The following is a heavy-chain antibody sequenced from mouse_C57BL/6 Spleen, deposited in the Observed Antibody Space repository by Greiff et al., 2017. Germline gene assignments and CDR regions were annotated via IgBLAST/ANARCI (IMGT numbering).Heavy chain of an antibody. CDR2: IDPETGGT. D-gene: IGHD1-1*01. J-gene: IGHJ4*01. Sequence: VQLQQSGAELVRPGASVTLSCKASGYTFTDYEMHWVKQTPVHGLEWIGAIDPETGGTAYNQKFKGKAILTADKSSSTAYMELRSLTSEDSAVYYCTAYGSSSNAMDYWGQGTSVTVSS. CDR1: GYTFTDYE. V-gene: IGHV1-15*01. CDR3: TAYGSSSNAMDY.